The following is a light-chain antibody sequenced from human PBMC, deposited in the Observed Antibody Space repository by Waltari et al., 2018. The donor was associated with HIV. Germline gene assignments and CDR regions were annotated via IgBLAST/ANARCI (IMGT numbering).Light chain of an antibody. Sequence: QPVLTQSSSASASLGSSVKLTCTLDRAHSNSITTWHPHQPGKAPRYLMKLEGSGSYNRGSAVPDRFSGSSSGADRYLTISNLQSEDEADYYCETWDTNTEVFGGGTKLTVL. CDR3: ETWDTNTEV. V-gene: IGLV4-60*03. J-gene: IGLJ3*02. CDR1: RAHSNSI. CDR2: LEGSGSY.